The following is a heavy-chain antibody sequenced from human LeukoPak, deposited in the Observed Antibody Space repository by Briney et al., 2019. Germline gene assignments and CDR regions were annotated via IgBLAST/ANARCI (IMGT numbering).Heavy chain of an antibody. J-gene: IGHJ3*02. V-gene: IGHV4-59*12. CDR1: GGSISTYY. Sequence: PSETLSLTCTVSGGSISTYYWSWIRQPPGKGLEWIGYISYSGSTSYNPSLKSRVTISVDRSKNQLSLRLRSVTAADTAVYYCARGSGTTTRQAFDIWGQGTMVIVYS. D-gene: IGHD1-7*01. CDR3: ARGSGTTTRQAFDI. CDR2: ISYSGST.